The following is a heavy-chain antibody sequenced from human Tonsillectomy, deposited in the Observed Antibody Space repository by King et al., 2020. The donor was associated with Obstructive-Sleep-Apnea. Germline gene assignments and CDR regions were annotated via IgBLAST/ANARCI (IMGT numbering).Heavy chain of an antibody. CDR1: GFTFSSYN. Sequence: EVQLVESGGGLVKPGGSLRLSCAASGFTFSSYNMNWVRQAPGKGLEWVSSITSSSSYIYYADSVKGRFTISRDNAKNSLYLQMNSLRAEDTAMYYCARDPDGQEYFDLWGRATLVTVSS. J-gene: IGHJ2*01. CDR2: ITSSSSYI. V-gene: IGHV3-21*01. CDR3: ARDPDGQEYFDL. D-gene: IGHD2-8*01.